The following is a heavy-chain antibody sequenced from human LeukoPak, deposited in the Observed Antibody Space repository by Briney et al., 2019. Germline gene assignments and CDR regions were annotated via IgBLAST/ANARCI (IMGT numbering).Heavy chain of an antibody. CDR3: AKAAVATGYHYTYYMDV. D-gene: IGHD1-1*01. CDR1: GFTFTNYG. V-gene: IGHV3-30*02. J-gene: IGHJ6*03. CDR2: IRYDETKE. Sequence: PGGSLRLSCATSGFTFTNYGMHSVRQAPGKGLEWVAFIRYDETKEFYADSVKGRFTVSRDNSKSTLYLQMNSLRPEDTGVYCCAKAAVATGYHYTYYMDVWGKGTTVTIS.